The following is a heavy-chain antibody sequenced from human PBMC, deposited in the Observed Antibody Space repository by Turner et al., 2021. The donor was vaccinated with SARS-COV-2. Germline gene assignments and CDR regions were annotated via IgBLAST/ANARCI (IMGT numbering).Heavy chain of an antibody. V-gene: IGHV4-39*01. CDR1: GGSISSSSYY. D-gene: IGHD6-13*01. CDR2: IYYSGST. J-gene: IGHJ6*02. CDR3: ATSTVAGTELNYYGMDV. Sequence: QLQLQESGPGLVNPSETLSLTCTVSGGSISSSSYYWGWIRQPPGKGLEWFGSIYYSGSTYYNPSLKSRVTISVDTSKNQFSLKLSSVTAADTAVYYCATSTVAGTELNYYGMDVWGQGTTVTVSS.